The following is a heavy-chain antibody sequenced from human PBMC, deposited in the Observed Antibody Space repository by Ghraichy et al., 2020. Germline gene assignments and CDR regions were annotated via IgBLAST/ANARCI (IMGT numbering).Heavy chain of an antibody. CDR3: TTLSMTVTHGGDY. CDR1: GLIFSDAW. J-gene: IGHJ4*02. Sequence: GSLRLSCAASGLIFSDAWMSWVRQAPGRGLEWVGRIKTRSSGGTTDYAAPVKGRFTISRDDYEKTLYLQMNGLKTDDTGMYYCTTLSMTVTHGGDYWGRGTLVTVSS. D-gene: IGHD4-17*01. V-gene: IGHV3-15*01. CDR2: IKTRSSGGTT.